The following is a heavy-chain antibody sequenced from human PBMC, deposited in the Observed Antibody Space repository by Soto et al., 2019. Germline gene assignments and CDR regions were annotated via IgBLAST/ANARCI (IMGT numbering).Heavy chain of an antibody. J-gene: IGHJ4*02. CDR1: GFTFSSYA. V-gene: IGHV3-23*01. CDR2: ISGSGGRT. CDR3: AKALGGPYGTRRDGYNSQLRTPDFDY. Sequence: PGGSLRLSCAASGFTFSSYAMSWVRQAPGKGLEWVSAISGSGGRTYYADSVKGRFTISRDNSKNTLYLQMNSLRAEDTVVYYCAKALGGPYGTRRDGYNSQLRTPDFDYWGQGTLVTVSS. D-gene: IGHD5-12*01.